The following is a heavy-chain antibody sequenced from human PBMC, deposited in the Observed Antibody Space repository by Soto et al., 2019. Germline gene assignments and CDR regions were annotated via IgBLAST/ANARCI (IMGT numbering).Heavy chain of an antibody. Sequence: EVQLVESGGGLVQPGSLRLSCAASGFTFSSYGMSWVRQAPGKGLEWVANIKQDGSEKYYVDSVKGRFTISRDNAKNSLYLQMNSLRAEDTAVYYCARVVGAPNWFDPWGQGTLVTVSS. CDR3: ARVVGAPNWFDP. CDR1: GFTFSSYG. CDR2: IKQDGSEK. J-gene: IGHJ5*02. D-gene: IGHD1-26*01. V-gene: IGHV3-7*04.